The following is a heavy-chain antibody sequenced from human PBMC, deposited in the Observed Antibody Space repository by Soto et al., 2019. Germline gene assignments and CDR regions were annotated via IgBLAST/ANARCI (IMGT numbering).Heavy chain of an antibody. V-gene: IGHV1-69*13. CDR1: GGTFSSYA. CDR2: IIPIFGTA. D-gene: IGHD4-17*01. J-gene: IGHJ6*02. CDR3: ARGGVTNVRYYYYYGMDV. Sequence: SVKVSCKASGGTFSSYAISWVRQAPGQGLEWMGGIIPIFGTANYAQKFQGRVTITADESTSTAYMELSSLRSEDTAVYYCARGGVTNVRYYYYYGMDVWGQGTTVTVSS.